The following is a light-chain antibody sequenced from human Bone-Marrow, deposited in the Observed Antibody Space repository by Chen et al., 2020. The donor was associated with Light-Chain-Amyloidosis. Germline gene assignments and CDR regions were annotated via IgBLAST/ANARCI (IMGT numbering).Light chain of an antibody. CDR2: VKSDGSH. J-gene: IGLJ3*02. V-gene: IGLV4-69*01. Sequence: QIVLTQSPSASASLGASVRLTCTLPSGHSRYAIAWHHQPPKKGPRYLMKVKSDGSHIKGDGIPDRVSGSSSGTERYLTISSLRSEDEGDYFGQTWATGIPWVFGGGTKLTV. CDR3: QTWATGIPWV. CDR1: SGHSRYA.